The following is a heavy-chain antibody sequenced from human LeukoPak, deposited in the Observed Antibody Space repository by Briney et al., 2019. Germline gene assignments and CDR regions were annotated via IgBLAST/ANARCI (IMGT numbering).Heavy chain of an antibody. D-gene: IGHD3-10*01. Sequence: SETLSLTCAVSGSSISSGYYWGWIRPPPGKGLEWIGSIYHSGSTYYNPSLKSRVTISVDTSKNQFSLKLTSVTAADTAVYYCARMPTMETFHVWGQGTMVTASS. CDR1: GSSISSGYY. CDR2: IYHSGST. V-gene: IGHV4-38-2*01. J-gene: IGHJ3*01. CDR3: ARMPTMETFHV.